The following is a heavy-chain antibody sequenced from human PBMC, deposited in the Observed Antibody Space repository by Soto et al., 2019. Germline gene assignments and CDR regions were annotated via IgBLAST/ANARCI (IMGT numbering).Heavy chain of an antibody. D-gene: IGHD1-26*01. CDR3: ARATLPAYYGPQGYYYYYGMDV. J-gene: IGHJ6*02. V-gene: IGHV3-21*01. Sequence: GGSLRLSCAASGFTFSSYSMNWVRQAPGKGLEWVSSISSSSSYIYYADSVKGRFTISRDNAKNSLYLQMNSLRAEDTAVYYCARATLPAYYGPQGYYYYYGMDVWGQGTTVTVSS. CDR1: GFTFSSYS. CDR2: ISSSSSYI.